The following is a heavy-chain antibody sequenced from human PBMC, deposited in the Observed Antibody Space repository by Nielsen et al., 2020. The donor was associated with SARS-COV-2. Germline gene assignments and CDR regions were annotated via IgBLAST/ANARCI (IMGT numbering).Heavy chain of an antibody. J-gene: IGHJ4*02. V-gene: IGHV3-30*18. D-gene: IGHD5-24*01. CDR1: GFTFSSSG. CDR3: AKVGDTDGYANEY. Sequence: GGSLRLSCTASGFTFSSSGMHWVRQAPGKGLEWVAVISYDGIYKYHADSVKGRFTISRDNSENTLYLQMSSLRAEDTAMYYCAKVGDTDGYANEYWGRGTLVTVSS. CDR2: ISYDGIYK.